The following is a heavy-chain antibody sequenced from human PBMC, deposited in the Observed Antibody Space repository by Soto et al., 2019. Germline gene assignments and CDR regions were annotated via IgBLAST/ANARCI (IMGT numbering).Heavy chain of an antibody. CDR2: IYYSGST. D-gene: IGHD6-19*01. J-gene: IGHJ4*02. CDR3: ARRPHSIVVAGGCFDY. V-gene: IGHV4-39*01. CDR1: GGSISSSSYY. Sequence: QLQLQESGPGLVKPSETLSLTCTVSGGSISSSSYYWGWIRQPPGKGLEWIGSIYYSGSTYYHPSLQGRVTNTVDTSQNPFPPKLSSGTAGDTAVYYFARRPHSIVVAGGCFDYWGQGTLVTGSS.